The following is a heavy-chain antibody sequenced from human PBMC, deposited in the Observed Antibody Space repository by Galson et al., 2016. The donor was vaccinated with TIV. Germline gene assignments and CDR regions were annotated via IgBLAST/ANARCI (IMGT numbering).Heavy chain of an antibody. CDR1: GFSFSNDW. CDR2: IKQDGGEK. CDR3: ARYLRSSNFDY. Sequence: SLRLSCAASGFSFSNDWMSWVRQAPGKGLEWVANIKQDGGEKYYVDSVKGRFTISRDNAKNPLYLQMNSLRAEDTAVYYCARYLRSSNFDYWGQGPMVTVSS. J-gene: IGHJ4*02. V-gene: IGHV3-7*01.